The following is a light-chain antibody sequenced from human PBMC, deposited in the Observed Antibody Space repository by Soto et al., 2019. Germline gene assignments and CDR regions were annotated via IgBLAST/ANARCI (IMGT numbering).Light chain of an antibody. CDR1: QSVSSSY. Sequence: ETVLTQSPGTLSLSPGESATIFCRASQSVSSSYLAWYQQTPGQAPRLLSYGASSRATGIPDRFSRSVSGTDFTLTISRLETEDFAVYYCQQYGSSPPISFGQGTRLEIK. J-gene: IGKJ5*01. V-gene: IGKV3-20*01. CDR3: QQYGSSPPIS. CDR2: GAS.